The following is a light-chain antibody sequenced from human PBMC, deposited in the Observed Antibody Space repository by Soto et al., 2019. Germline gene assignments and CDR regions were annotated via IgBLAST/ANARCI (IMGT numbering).Light chain of an antibody. V-gene: IGLV2-8*01. CDR3: DSYAGGNDFAV. Sequence: QSALTQPPSASGSPGQSVTISCTGTSSDVGGYNYVSWYQQHPGKAPKLMIFEVGNRPYGVPDRFSGPKSGNTASLTCSGLEAGDGGVYSCDSYAGGNDFAVFGGGTRLT. J-gene: IGLJ2*01. CDR2: EVG. CDR1: SSDVGGYNY.